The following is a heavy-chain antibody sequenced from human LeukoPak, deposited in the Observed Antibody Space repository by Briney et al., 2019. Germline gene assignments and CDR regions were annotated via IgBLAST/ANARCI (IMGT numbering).Heavy chain of an antibody. Sequence: GGSLRLSCAASGFTFSSYSMNWVRQAPGKGLEWVSYISSSSTTIRYADSVKGRFTISRDNAKNSLYLQMNSLKAEDTAVYYCARDFWSGYGYWGQGTLVTVSS. D-gene: IGHD3-3*01. CDR3: ARDFWSGYGY. CDR1: GFTFSSYS. J-gene: IGHJ4*02. CDR2: ISSSSTTI. V-gene: IGHV3-48*01.